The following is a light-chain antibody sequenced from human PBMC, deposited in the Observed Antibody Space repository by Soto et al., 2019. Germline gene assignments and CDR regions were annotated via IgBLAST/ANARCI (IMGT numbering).Light chain of an antibody. J-gene: IGKJ1*01. CDR1: QRIGSN. CDR2: GAS. V-gene: IGKV3-15*01. Sequence: IVLTQSPVTLSVSPGERATLPCTASQRIGSNLAWYQQKPGQAPRLLIYGASTRATGIPDTFSGTGSATAITLTISSLQSDDVAVYYCQQYYDWPQTFGQGTKVDIK. CDR3: QQYYDWPQT.